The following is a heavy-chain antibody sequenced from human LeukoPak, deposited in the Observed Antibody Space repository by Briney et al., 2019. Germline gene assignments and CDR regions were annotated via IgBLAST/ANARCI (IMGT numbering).Heavy chain of an antibody. D-gene: IGHD3-10*01. J-gene: IGHJ4*02. CDR3: ARRITMVRGVIIGDY. CDR1: GYTFTGYY. Sequence: ASVKVSCKASGYTFTGYYMHWVRQAPGQGLEWMGWINPNSGGTNYAQKFQGRVTMTRDTSISTAYMELSRLRSDDTAVYYCARRITMVRGVIIGDYWGQGTLVTVSS. V-gene: IGHV1-2*02. CDR2: INPNSGGT.